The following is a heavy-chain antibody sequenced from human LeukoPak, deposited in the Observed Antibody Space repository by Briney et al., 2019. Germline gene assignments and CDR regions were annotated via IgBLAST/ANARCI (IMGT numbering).Heavy chain of an antibody. CDR1: GFTFSSYA. J-gene: IGHJ6*03. CDR3: ADHLVSLTGDYYYYYMAV. CDR2: ISGSGSST. D-gene: IGHD7-27*01. V-gene: IGHV3-23*01. Sequence: PGGSLRLSCAASGFTFSSYAMSWVRQAPGKGLEWVSSISGSGSSTYYADSVKGRFSISRDNSKNSLYLQMNSLGDDDTALYYCADHLVSLTGDYYYYYMAVWGKGTTVTVSS.